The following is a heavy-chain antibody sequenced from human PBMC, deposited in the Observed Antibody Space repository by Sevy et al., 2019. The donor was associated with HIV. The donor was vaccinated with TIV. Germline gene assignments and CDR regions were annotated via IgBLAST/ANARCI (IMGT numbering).Heavy chain of an antibody. CDR1: GFTFSNYA. CDR3: AKGDLHWLDWYFDL. J-gene: IGHJ2*01. D-gene: IGHD6-19*01. V-gene: IGHV3-23*01. Sequence: GGSLRLSCTASGFTFSNYAMSWVRQAPGKGLEWVSVVSSSGGSSYDADSVEGRFTISRDNSKNTLYLQMKNLRAEDTALYYCAKGDLHWLDWYFDLWGRGTPVTVSS. CDR2: VSSSGGSS.